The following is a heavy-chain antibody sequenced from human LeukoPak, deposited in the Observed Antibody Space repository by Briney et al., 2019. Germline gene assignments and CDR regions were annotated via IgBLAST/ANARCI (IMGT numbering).Heavy chain of an antibody. V-gene: IGHV3-21*01. CDR1: GFTFSSYS. Sequence: PGGSLRLSCAASGFTFSSYSMNWVRQAPGKGLEWVSSISSSSSYIYYADSVKGRFTISRDNAKNSLYLQMNSLRAEDTAVYYCASFGFGELLNYGMDVWGQGTTVTVSS. CDR3: ASFGFGELLNYGMDV. J-gene: IGHJ6*02. D-gene: IGHD3-10*01. CDR2: ISSSSSYI.